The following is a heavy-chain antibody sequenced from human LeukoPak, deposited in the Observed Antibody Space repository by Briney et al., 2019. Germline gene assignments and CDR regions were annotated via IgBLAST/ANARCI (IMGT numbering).Heavy chain of an antibody. CDR2: IYPSGTT. D-gene: IGHD6-19*01. CDR3: AKELTRPNRPVAGLNY. V-gene: IGHV3-66*01. CDR1: GFTVSSNH. Sequence: GESLRLSCAVSGFTVSSNHMGWVRQAPGKGLEWVSVIYPSGTTQYADSVRGRFTISRDISKNTLYLQMNSLRDEDTAVYFCAKELTRPNRPVAGLNYWGQGTLVTVSS. J-gene: IGHJ4*02.